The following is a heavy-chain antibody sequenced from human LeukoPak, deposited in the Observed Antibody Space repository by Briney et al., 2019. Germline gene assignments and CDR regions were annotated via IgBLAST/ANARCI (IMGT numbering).Heavy chain of an antibody. CDR2: IYYSGSS. CDR3: AGGTIFGVVMGY. Sequence: PSETPSLTCTVSGGSIISSYYWTWIRQPPGRGLEWIGYIYYSGSSNYNPSLKSRVTISLDTSKNQFSLKLSSANAADTAVYYCAGGTIFGVVMGYWGQGTLVTVSS. J-gene: IGHJ4*02. V-gene: IGHV4-59*01. D-gene: IGHD3-3*01. CDR1: GGSIISSYY.